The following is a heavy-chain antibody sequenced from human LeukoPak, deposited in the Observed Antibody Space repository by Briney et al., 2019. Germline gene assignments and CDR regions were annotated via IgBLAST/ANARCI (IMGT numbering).Heavy chain of an antibody. CDR1: GFTFSSYW. Sequence: GGSLRLSCAASGFTFSSYWMHWVRQDPGKGLVWVSRINTDGSITNYADSVKGRFTISRDNARNTLFLQMNSLRADDTSVYYCLKDPAVGTAYNWFDTWGQGALVTVSS. CDR3: LKDPAVGTAYNWFDT. CDR2: INTDGSIT. V-gene: IGHV3-74*01. D-gene: IGHD5-18*01. J-gene: IGHJ5*02.